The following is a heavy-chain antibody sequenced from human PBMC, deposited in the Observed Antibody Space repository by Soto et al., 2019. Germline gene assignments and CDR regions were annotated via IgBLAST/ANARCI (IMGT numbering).Heavy chain of an antibody. Sequence: GGSLRLSCAASGFTFSSYEMNWVRRAPGKGLEWVSYISSSGSTIYYADSVKGRFTISRDNAKNSLYLQMNSLRAEDTAVYYCASHHCRGGSCYGGDAFDIWGQGTMVTVSS. J-gene: IGHJ3*02. V-gene: IGHV3-48*03. CDR2: ISSSGSTI. D-gene: IGHD2-15*01. CDR3: ASHHCRGGSCYGGDAFDI. CDR1: GFTFSSYE.